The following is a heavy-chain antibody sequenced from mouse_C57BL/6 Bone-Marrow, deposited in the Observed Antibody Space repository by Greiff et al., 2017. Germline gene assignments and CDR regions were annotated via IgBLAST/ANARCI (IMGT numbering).Heavy chain of an antibody. CDR3: ARGGGLLLVY. V-gene: IGHV1-64*01. D-gene: IGHD1-1*02. Sequence: QVHVKQPGAELVKPGASVKLSCKASGYTFTSYWMHWVKQRPGQGLEWIGMIHPNSGSTNYNEKFKSKATLTVDKSSSTAYMQLSSLTSEDSAVYYCARGGGLLLVYWGQGTLVTVSA. CDR1: GYTFTSYW. J-gene: IGHJ3*01. CDR2: IHPNSGST.